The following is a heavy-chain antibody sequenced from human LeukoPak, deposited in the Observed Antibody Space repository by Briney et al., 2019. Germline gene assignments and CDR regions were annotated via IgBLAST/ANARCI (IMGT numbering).Heavy chain of an antibody. J-gene: IGHJ4*02. D-gene: IGHD6-19*01. CDR1: GDSISSSSYH. CDR3: ARLGSGWYGY. CDR2: IYYSGST. V-gene: IGHV4-39*01. Sequence: PSETLSLTCTVSGDSISSSSYHWGWIRQPPGKGLEWIGSIYYSGSTYYNPSLKSRVTISVDTSKNQFSLKVSSVTAADTPVYYCARLGSGWYGYWGQGTLVTVSS.